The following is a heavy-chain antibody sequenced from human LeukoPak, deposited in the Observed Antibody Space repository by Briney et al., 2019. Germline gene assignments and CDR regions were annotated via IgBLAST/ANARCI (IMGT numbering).Heavy chain of an antibody. CDR1: GFAFSSYA. Sequence: GGSLGLSCAASGFAFSSYAMSWVRQAPGKGLEWVSTIGYSGGRTSYADSVKGRFTVSRDNSKTTLYLQMNSLRAEDTAVYYCASSRNLGYCTGESCPRLNWFDPWGQGTLVTVSS. CDR3: ASSRNLGYCTGESCPRLNWFDP. D-gene: IGHD2-8*02. V-gene: IGHV3-23*01. CDR2: IGYSGGRT. J-gene: IGHJ5*02.